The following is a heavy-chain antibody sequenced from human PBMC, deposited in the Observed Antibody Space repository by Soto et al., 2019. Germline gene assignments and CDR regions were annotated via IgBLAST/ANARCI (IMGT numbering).Heavy chain of an antibody. J-gene: IGHJ4*01. V-gene: IGHV1-2*02. Sequence: IQCLGQAPGQGLEWMGWINPNSGGTNYAQKFQGRVTMTRDTSISTAYMELSRLRSDDSAVYYCARVKEVDGHGYRGHGILV. D-gene: IGHD6-19*01. CDR2: INPNSGGT. CDR3: ARVKEVDGHGY.